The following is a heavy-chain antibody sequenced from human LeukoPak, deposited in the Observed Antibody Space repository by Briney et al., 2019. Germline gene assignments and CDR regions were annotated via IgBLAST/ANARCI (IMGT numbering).Heavy chain of an antibody. CDR3: ARAGNSYGTGYYFDY. V-gene: IGHV4-59*01. D-gene: IGHD5-18*01. CDR2: VYYTGET. CDR1: GGSISPYY. J-gene: IGHJ4*02. Sequence: PSETLSLTCTVSGGSISPYYWTWIRQPPGKGLEWIGFVYYTGETNYNPSLKSRVTISLDTSKNQFSLHLNSVTAADTAVYYCARAGNSYGTGYYFDYWGQGTLVTVSS.